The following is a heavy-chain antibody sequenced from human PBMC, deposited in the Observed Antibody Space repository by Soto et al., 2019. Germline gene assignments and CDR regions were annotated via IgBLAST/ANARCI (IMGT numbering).Heavy chain of an antibody. V-gene: IGHV3-30-3*01. CDR1: GFTFSSYA. J-gene: IGHJ4*02. CDR2: ISYDGSNK. D-gene: IGHD3-22*01. Sequence: QVQLVESGGGVVQPGRSLRLSCAASGFTFSSYAMHWVRQAPGKGLEWVAVISYDGSNKYYADSVKGRFTISRDNSKNTLYLQMNTLRAEDTAVYYCARDLPGLGYYDSSGLIDYWGPGTLVTVSS. CDR3: ARDLPGLGYYDSSGLIDY.